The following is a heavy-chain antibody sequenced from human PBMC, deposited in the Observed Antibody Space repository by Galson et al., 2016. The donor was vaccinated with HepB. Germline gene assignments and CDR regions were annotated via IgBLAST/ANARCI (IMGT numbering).Heavy chain of an antibody. D-gene: IGHD5-12*01. Sequence: SLRLSCAASGFTFSSVAMNWVRQAPGKGLEWVSASGRGGDIYYADSVKGRFTISRDNSKNTLFLQMNILRAEDTAVYYCAKAEGWWLRQYYFDYWGQGTLFTVSS. CDR3: AKAEGWWLRQYYFDY. J-gene: IGHJ4*02. V-gene: IGHV3-23*01. CDR2: SGRGGDI. CDR1: GFTFSSVA.